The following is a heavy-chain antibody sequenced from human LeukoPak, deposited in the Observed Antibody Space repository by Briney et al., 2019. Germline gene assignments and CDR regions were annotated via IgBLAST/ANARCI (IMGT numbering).Heavy chain of an antibody. CDR2: ISYNGSNK. Sequence: GGSLRLSCAASGFTFSSYGMHWVRQAPGKGLEWVAVISYNGSNKYYADSVKGRFTISRDNSKNTLYLQMNSLRAGDTAVYYCAKSPSYSSSLVDYWGQGTLVTVST. CDR3: AKSPSYSSSLVDY. V-gene: IGHV3-30*18. D-gene: IGHD6-13*01. CDR1: GFTFSSYG. J-gene: IGHJ4*02.